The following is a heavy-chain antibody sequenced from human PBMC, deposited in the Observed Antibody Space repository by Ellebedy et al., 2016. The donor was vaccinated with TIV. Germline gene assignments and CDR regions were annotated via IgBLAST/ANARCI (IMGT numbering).Heavy chain of an antibody. CDR1: GFTFSSYA. D-gene: IGHD6-19*01. V-gene: IGHV3-23*01. J-gene: IGHJ6*02. CDR2: VTGDGVHT. CDR3: ARDRSEQWLVLVSYYYYGMDV. Sequence: PGGSLRLSCSASGFTFSSYAMSWVRQAPGKRLEWVSGVTGDGVHTWYADSVKGRFTISRDNSRNTLYLQMNSLRAEDTAVYYCARDRSEQWLVLVSYYYYGMDVWGQGTTVTVSS.